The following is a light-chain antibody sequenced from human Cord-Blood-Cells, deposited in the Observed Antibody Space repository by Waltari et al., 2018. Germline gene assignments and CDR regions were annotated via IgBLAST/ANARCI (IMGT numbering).Light chain of an antibody. CDR1: SSNIGSNT. CDR3: AAWDDSLNGVV. CDR2: RNN. Sequence: QSVLTQPPSASGTPGQTVPIPCSGSSSNIGSNTVNWYQQLPGTAPKLLIYRNNQRPSGVPDRFSGSKSGTSASLAISGLQAEDEADYYCAAWDDSLNGVVFGGGTKLTVL. J-gene: IGLJ2*01. V-gene: IGLV1-44*01.